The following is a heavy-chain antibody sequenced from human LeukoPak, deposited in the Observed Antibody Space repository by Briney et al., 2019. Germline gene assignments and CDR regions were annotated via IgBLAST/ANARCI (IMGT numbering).Heavy chain of an antibody. D-gene: IGHD6-13*01. V-gene: IGHV3-7*01. J-gene: IGHJ4*02. CDR3: ARGYSSSWYLD. Sequence: GGSLRLSCAVSGFAFSGYSMSWVRQAPGKGLEWVAKMNEYGSEIFYLDSVKGRFTISRDNAKKSLSLQMNSLRADDTAVYYCARGYSSSWYLDWGQGTLVTVSS. CDR2: MNEYGSEI. CDR1: GFAFSGYS.